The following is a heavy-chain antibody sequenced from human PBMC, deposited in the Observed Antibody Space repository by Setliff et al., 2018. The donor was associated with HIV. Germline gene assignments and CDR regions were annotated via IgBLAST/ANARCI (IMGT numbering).Heavy chain of an antibody. V-gene: IGHV1-18*01. CDR2: ITADNGNT. Sequence: ASVKVSCKASGYTFTNYGITWVRQAPGQGLEWMGWITADNGNTNYARRFKGRVTMTSDTSTSTAYMELRSLRSDDTAVYYCARFSSSWPYYFDYWGQGMLVTVSS. J-gene: IGHJ4*02. D-gene: IGHD6-13*01. CDR3: ARFSSSWPYYFDY. CDR1: GYTFTNYG.